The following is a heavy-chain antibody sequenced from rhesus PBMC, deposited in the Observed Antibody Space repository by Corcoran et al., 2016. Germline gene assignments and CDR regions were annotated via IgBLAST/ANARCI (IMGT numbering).Heavy chain of an antibody. CDR3: ARESGSGYFDY. CDR1: GFTFDDYA. D-gene: IGHD2-33*01. Sequence: EVQLVESGGGVVQPGGSLRLSCAASGFTFDDYAMHWVHQAPGKGLEWVSGISWSGGSTYYADSVKGQFTISRDNAKNSLYLQMGSLRAEDTALYYCARESGSGYFDYWGQGVLVTVSS. CDR2: ISWSGGST. J-gene: IGHJ4*01. V-gene: IGHV3-201*01.